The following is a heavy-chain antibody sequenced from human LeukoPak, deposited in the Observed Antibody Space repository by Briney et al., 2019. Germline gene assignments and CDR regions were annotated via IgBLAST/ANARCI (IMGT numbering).Heavy chain of an antibody. CDR3: ARDPGWRELPYFDY. V-gene: IGHV4-31*03. D-gene: IGHD1-26*01. CDR2: IYYSGST. CDR1: GGSISSGGYY. Sequence: SQTLSLTCTVSGGSISSGGYYWSWIRQHPGKGLEWIGYIYYSGSTYYNPSLKSRVTISVDTSKNQFSLKLSSVTAADTAVYYCARDPGWRELPYFDYWGQGTLVTVSS. J-gene: IGHJ4*02.